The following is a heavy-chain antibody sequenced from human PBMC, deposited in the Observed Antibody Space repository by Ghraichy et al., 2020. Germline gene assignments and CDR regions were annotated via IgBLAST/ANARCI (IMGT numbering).Heavy chain of an antibody. V-gene: IGHV3-23*01. D-gene: IGHD3-10*01. CDR1: GFTFSSYA. J-gene: IGHJ4*02. CDR2: ISGSGGST. Sequence: GESLNISCAASGFTFSSYAMSWVRQAPGKGLEWVSAISGSGGSTYYADSVKGRFTISRDNSKNTLYLQMNSLRAEDTAVYYCAKERGYYYGSGNFDYWGQGTLVTVSS. CDR3: AKERGYYYGSGNFDY.